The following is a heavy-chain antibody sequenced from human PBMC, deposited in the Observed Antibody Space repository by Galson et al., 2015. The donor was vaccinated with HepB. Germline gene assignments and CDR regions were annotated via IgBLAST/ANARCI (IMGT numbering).Heavy chain of an antibody. Sequence: SETLSLTCTVSGGSISSYYWSWIRQPPGKGPEWIGYIYYSGSTNYNPSLKSRVTISVDTSKNQFSLKLSSVTAADTAVYYCARDLWFGELLYWTGGDYYGMDVWGQGTTVTVSS. CDR3: ARDLWFGELLYWTGGDYYGMDV. CDR1: GGSISSYY. V-gene: IGHV4-59*01. CDR2: IYYSGST. J-gene: IGHJ6*02. D-gene: IGHD3-10*01.